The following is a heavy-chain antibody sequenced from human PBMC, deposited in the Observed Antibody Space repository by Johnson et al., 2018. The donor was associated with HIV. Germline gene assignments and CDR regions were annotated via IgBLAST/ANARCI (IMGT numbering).Heavy chain of an antibody. CDR3: ASIDAFDI. CDR2: INQDGGER. J-gene: IGHJ3*02. V-gene: IGHV3-7*02. CDR1: GFTFSSYW. Sequence: VQLVESGGGLVQPGGSLRLSCAASGFTFSSYWMSWVRQAPGKGLEWVPNINQDGGERYYVDSVKGRFTISRDNAKNSLYLQMNSLRAEDTAVYYCASIDAFDIWGQGTMVTVSS.